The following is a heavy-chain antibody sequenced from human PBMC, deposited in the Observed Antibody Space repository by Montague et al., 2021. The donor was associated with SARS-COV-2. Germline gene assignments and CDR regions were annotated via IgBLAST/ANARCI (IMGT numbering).Heavy chain of an antibody. D-gene: IGHD3-10*01. CDR1: GFTFSSYV. CDR3: ARGVTMVQGVIYYYYGMDV. J-gene: IGHJ6*02. Sequence: SLRLSCAASGFTFSSYVMHWVRQATGKGLEWVSAIGTAGDTYYPGSVKGRFTISRENAKNSLYLQMNSLRAGDTAVYYCARGVTMVQGVIYYYYGMDVWGQGTTVTVSS. CDR2: IGTAGDT. V-gene: IGHV3-13*04.